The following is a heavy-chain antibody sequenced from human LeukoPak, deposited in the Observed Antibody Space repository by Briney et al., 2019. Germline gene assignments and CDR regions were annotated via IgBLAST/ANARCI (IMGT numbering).Heavy chain of an antibody. J-gene: IGHJ5*02. Sequence: ASVKVSCKASGYTFTSYGISWVRQAPGQGLEWMGWISAYDGNTDYAQYLQGRVTMTIDTSTSTAYMELKSLRSDDTAVYYCARDGGQSYDILTGYYNNDWFDPWGQGTLVTVSS. D-gene: IGHD3-9*01. CDR2: ISAYDGNT. V-gene: IGHV1-18*01. CDR3: ARDGGQSYDILTGYYNNDWFDP. CDR1: GYTFTSYG.